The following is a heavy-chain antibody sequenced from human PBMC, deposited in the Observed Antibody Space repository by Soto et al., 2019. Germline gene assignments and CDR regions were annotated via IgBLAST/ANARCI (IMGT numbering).Heavy chain of an antibody. D-gene: IGHD2-2*03. CDR1: GYSFTSYW. J-gene: IGHJ6*02. CDR2: IDPSDSYT. Sequence: EVQLVQSGAEVKKPGESLRISCKGSGYSFTSYWISWVRQMPGKGLEWMGRIDPSDSYTNYSPSFQGHVIISADKSISTGYLQWGSLKASVTAMCYCAILAMDKRRGYCGMDVWGHGTTVCVS. V-gene: IGHV5-10-1*01. CDR3: AILAMDKRRGYCGMDV.